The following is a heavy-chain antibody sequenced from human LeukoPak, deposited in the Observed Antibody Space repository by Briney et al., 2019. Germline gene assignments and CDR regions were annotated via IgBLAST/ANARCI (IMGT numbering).Heavy chain of an antibody. V-gene: IGHV3-48*01. J-gene: IGHJ5*02. CDR2: ISSSSTI. CDR1: GFTFSSYS. D-gene: IGHD1-26*01. CDR3: ARDSPPTYSGSYYTSLFWFDP. Sequence: GGSLRLSCAASGFTFSSYSMNWVRQGPGKGLEWVSYISSSSTIYYADSVKGRFTISRDNAKNSLYLQMNSLRAEDTAVYYCARDSPPTYSGSYYTSLFWFDPWGQGTLVTVSS.